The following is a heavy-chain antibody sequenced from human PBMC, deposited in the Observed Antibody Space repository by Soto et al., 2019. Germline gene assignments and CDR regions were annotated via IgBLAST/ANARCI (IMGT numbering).Heavy chain of an antibody. CDR2: ITGSGGGT. J-gene: IGHJ4*02. CDR3: AKGCLTVAGPSCS. V-gene: IGHV3-23*01. Sequence: EVQLLESGGGLVQPGGSLRLSCAASGFTFTTYAMSWVRQAPGKGLEWVSSITGSGGGTYYADSEKGRFTISRDNSKNTLYLQMNSLRAEDTALYYCAKGCLTVAGPSCSWGQGALVTVSS. D-gene: IGHD6-19*01. CDR1: GFTFTTYA.